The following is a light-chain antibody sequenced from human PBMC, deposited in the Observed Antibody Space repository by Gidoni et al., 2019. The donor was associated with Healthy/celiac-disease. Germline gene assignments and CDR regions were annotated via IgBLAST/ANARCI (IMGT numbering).Light chain of an antibody. V-gene: IGKV2-28*01. Sequence: DIVMTQPPLSLLVTPGAPASIFCRSSQSLLHSNGYNYLDWYLQKPGQSPQHLIYLGSNRASGVPDRFSGSGSGTDFTLKISRVEAEDVGVYYCMQALQTPPYTFGQGTKLEIK. CDR3: MQALQTPPYT. CDR1: QSLLHSNGYNY. CDR2: LGS. J-gene: IGKJ2*01.